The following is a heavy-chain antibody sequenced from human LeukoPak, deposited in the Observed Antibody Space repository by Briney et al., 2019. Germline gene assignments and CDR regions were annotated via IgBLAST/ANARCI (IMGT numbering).Heavy chain of an antibody. V-gene: IGHV4-30-2*01. CDR3: ARGHDFWSGYHTLRPNYYFDY. J-gene: IGHJ4*02. Sequence: SPTLSLTCAVAGDSVSIGGYSWSRLRHPPGKGLEGIAFIFQRGSTYYNPSLKSRVTVSVDRSRNPFTLKLSSVTAADTAVYYCARGHDFWSGYHTLRPNYYFDYRGQGNLVTVSS. CDR2: IFQRGST. CDR1: GDSVSIGGYS. D-gene: IGHD3-3*01.